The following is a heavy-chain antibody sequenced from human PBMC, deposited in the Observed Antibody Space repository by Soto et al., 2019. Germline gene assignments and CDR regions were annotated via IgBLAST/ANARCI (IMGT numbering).Heavy chain of an antibody. V-gene: IGHV3-7*01. Sequence: PGGSLKLSCVASGFTFRSYWMTWIRQAAGKGPEWVGNIKEDGSEEKYVDSVKGRFTISRDNAKNSLYLQMNSLRVEDTAIYYCASPRCGWYRIFDYWGRGTLVTVLL. D-gene: IGHD6-19*01. J-gene: IGHJ4*02. CDR1: GFTFRSYW. CDR2: IKEDGSEE. CDR3: ASPRCGWYRIFDY.